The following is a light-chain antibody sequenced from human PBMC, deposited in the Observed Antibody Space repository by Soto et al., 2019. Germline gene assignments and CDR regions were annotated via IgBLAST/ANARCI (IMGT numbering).Light chain of an antibody. CDR2: DVR. J-gene: IGLJ2*01. CDR3: SSYTSSTTLLV. V-gene: IGLV2-14*01. Sequence: QSVLTQPASVSGSPGQSITISCTGTTSDVGSYNYVSWYQQHPGKAHKLMNFDVRDRPSGVSERFSGSKSGNTASLTISGLQAEDEADYYCSSYTSSTTLLVFGGGTKVTVL. CDR1: TSDVGSYNY.